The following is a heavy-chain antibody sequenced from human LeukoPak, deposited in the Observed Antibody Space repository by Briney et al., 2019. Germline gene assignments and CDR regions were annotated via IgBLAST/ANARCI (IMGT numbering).Heavy chain of an antibody. D-gene: IGHD3-22*01. V-gene: IGHV1-18*01. CDR2: ISAYNGNT. Sequence: ASVKVSCKASGYTFTSYGISWVRQAPGQGPEWMGWISAYNGNTNYAQRLQGRVTMTTDTSTSTAYMELRSLRSDDTAVYFCARHRLHRIYYDTTGYYHDACDIWGQGTMVTVSS. CDR3: ARHRLHRIYYDTTGYYHDACDI. CDR1: GYTFTSYG. J-gene: IGHJ3*02.